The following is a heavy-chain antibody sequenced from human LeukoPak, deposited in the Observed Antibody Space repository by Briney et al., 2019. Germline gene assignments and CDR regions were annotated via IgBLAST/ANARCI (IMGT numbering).Heavy chain of an antibody. CDR1: GGSLSSYY. V-gene: IGHV4-59*01. CDR3: AIGNYYDSRTYYRAFDI. J-gene: IGHJ3*02. Sequence: SETLSLTCTVSGGSLSSYYWSWIRQPPGKGLEWIGYLYYSGSTNYNPSLKSRVTMSVGTSKNQFSLRLSSVTAADTAVYYCAIGNYYDSRTYYRAFDIWGQGTMVTVSS. CDR2: LYYSGST. D-gene: IGHD3-22*01.